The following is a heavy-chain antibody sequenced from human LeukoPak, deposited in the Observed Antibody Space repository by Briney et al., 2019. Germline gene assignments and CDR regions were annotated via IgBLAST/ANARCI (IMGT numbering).Heavy chain of an antibody. D-gene: IGHD2-21*02. CDR2: INHSGYT. CDR1: GVSFDDYY. Sequence: SETLSLTCAVSGVSFDDYYWSWVRQTPGKGLEWIGEINHSGYTNDSPSLKSRVTLSIDTSRKQFSLNLRSVTVADTGVYYCTRMTAGHDYWGQGTLVTVSS. V-gene: IGHV4-34*01. CDR3: TRMTAGHDY. J-gene: IGHJ4*02.